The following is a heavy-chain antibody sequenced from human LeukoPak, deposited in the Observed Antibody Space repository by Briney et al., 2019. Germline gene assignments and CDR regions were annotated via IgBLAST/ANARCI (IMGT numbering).Heavy chain of an antibody. CDR2: ISGYNGNT. CDR3: ARHSSSWYNSVYWFDP. D-gene: IGHD6-13*01. V-gene: IGHV1-18*01. J-gene: IGHJ5*02. CDR1: GYAFTTYG. Sequence: GASVKVSCKASGYAFTTYGISWVRQAPGQGLEWMGWISGYNGNTNYAQKLQGRVTMTTDTSTSTAYMELRSLRSDDTAVYYCARHSSSWYNSVYWFDPWGQGTLVTVSS.